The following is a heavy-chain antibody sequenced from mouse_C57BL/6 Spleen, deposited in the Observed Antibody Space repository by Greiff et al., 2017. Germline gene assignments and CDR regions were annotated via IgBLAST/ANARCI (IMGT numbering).Heavy chain of an antibody. CDR1: GYTFTSYW. J-gene: IGHJ2*01. Sequence: QVQLKQPGAELLKPGASVKMSCKASGYTFTSYWITWVKQRPGQGLEWIGDIYPGSGSTNYNEKFKSKATLTVDTSSSTAYLQLSSLTSEDSAVYYCARWRYYGNLDPFDSWGQGTTLTVSS. D-gene: IGHD2-1*01. V-gene: IGHV1-55*01. CDR3: ARWRYYGNLDPFDS. CDR2: IYPGSGST.